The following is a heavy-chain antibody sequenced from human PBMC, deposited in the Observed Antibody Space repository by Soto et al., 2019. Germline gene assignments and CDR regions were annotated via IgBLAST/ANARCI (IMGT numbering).Heavy chain of an antibody. Sequence: QVQLVESGGDVVQPGSSRRLSCAASGFTFSNYGMNWVRQAPGKGLAWVAVISYDGSNKYYADSVRGRVTISRDTSKNTLHVQMDSLRTEDTAVYYCAKSPGANCSGCRCNYHFDYWGQGKLVTGSS. D-gene: IGHD2-15*01. CDR2: ISYDGSNK. CDR3: AKSPGANCSGCRCNYHFDY. J-gene: IGHJ4*02. CDR1: GFTFSNYG. V-gene: IGHV3-30*18.